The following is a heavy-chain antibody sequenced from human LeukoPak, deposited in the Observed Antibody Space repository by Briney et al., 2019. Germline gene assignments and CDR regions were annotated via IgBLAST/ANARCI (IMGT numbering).Heavy chain of an antibody. V-gene: IGHV1-2*02. Sequence: ALGKPCCKPARNLFTAYVIHWVRRAAGQGLEGRGWINPNNSVTYHAEEFQGRVTTTRDTSLSTAFMERTRLTSDETAVYFCAREPPNTGHCDISTGDVSRFYLWGQGTLVTVSS. CDR2: INPNNSVT. CDR3: AREPPNTGHCDISTGDVSRFYL. CDR1: RNLFTAYV. D-gene: IGHD3-22*01. J-gene: IGHJ4*02.